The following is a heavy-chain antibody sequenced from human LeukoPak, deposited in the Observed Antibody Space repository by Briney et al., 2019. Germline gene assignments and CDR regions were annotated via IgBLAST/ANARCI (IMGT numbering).Heavy chain of an antibody. D-gene: IGHD1-1*01. CDR1: GFTFSSSA. CDR3: AKESLDTEQRNYNYYGMDV. V-gene: IGHV3-23*01. CDR2: ISNNGGYT. Sequence: GGSLRLSCAASGFTFSSSAMSWVRQAPGKGLEWVSAISNNGGYTYYADSVQGRFTISRDNSKSTLCLQMNSLRAEDTAVYYCAKESLDTEQRNYNYYGMDVWGQGTTVTVSS. J-gene: IGHJ6*02.